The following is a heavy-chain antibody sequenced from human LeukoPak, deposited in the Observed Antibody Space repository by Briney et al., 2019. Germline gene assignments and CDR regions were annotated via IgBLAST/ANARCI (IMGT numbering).Heavy chain of an antibody. V-gene: IGHV3-7*05. CDR1: GFTFSNYW. CDR2: IKPDGSEK. D-gene: IGHD3-10*01. CDR3: VRGSSGTVVRGVAWAWFDP. Sequence: GGSLRLSCVASGFTFSNYWMTWVRQAPGKGLEWVANIKPDGSEKHFVDSVRGRFTISRDNAKDSLYLRMNSLRAEDTAVYYCVRGSSGTVVRGVAWAWFDPWGQGTLVTVSS. J-gene: IGHJ5*02.